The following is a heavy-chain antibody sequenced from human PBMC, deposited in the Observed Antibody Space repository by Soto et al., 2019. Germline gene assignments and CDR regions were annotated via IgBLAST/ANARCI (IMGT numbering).Heavy chain of an antibody. CDR1: GGSISSADYY. CDR3: ASDDKGYGDVDC. CDR2: IYHSGAT. Sequence: QVQLQESGPGLVKPSQTLSLTCTVSGGSISSADYYWSWIRQSPGKGLEWIGYIYHSGATYYNPSLQSRLTMSIDTSKSQFSLGLTSVTAADTAVYYCASDDKGYGDVDCWGQGALVTVSS. D-gene: IGHD4-17*01. V-gene: IGHV4-30-4*01. J-gene: IGHJ4*02.